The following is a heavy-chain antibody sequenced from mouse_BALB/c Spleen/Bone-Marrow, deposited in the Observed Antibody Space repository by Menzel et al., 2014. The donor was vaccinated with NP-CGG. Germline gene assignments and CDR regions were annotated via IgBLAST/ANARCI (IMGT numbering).Heavy chain of an antibody. CDR1: GFNIKDPY. CDR3: ARSRDYGSSYYAMDY. CDR2: IDPANGNT. V-gene: IGHV14-3*02. J-gene: IGHJ4*01. Sequence: EVQLQQSGAELVKPGASVKLSCTASGFNIKDPYMHWVKQRPEQGLEWIGRIDPANGNTKYDPKFQGKATITADTSSNTAYLQLSSLTSEDTAVYYCARSRDYGSSYYAMDYWGQGTSVTVSS. D-gene: IGHD1-1*01.